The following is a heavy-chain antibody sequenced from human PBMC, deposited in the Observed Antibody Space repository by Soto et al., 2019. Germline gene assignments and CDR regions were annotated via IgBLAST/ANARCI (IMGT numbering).Heavy chain of an antibody. J-gene: IGHJ6*02. CDR2: IIPIFGTA. V-gene: IGHV1-69*13. CDR3: ARGYCSSTSCPGGYYYYGMDV. CDR1: GGTFSSYA. D-gene: IGHD2-2*01. Sequence: GASVKVSCKASGGTFSSYAISWVRQAPGQGLEWMGGIIPIFGTANYAQKFQGRVTITADESTSTAYMELSSLRSEDTAVYYCARGYCSSTSCPGGYYYYGMDVWGQGTTVTVSS.